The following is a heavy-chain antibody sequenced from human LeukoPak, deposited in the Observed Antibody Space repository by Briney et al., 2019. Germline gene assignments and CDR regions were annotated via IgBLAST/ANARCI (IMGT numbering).Heavy chain of an antibody. CDR1: GFTFSSYG. CDR3: ARVQWPQWYFDL. CDR2: IRYDGSNK. Sequence: GGSLRLSCAASGFTFSSYGMHWVRQAPGKGLEWVAFIRYDGSNKYYADSVKGRFTISRDNSKNTLYLQMNSLRAEDTAVYYCARVQWPQWYFDLWGRGTLVTVSS. J-gene: IGHJ2*01. D-gene: IGHD6-19*01. V-gene: IGHV3-30*02.